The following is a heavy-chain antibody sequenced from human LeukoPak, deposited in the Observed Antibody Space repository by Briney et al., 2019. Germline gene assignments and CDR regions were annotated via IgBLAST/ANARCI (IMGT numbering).Heavy chain of an antibody. D-gene: IGHD4/OR15-4a*01. V-gene: IGHV3-66*01. CDR3: TRDSANYHFAY. Sequence: GGSLRLSCAASGFTVKDNFMSWVRQAPGKGLEWVSVLYSGGATYYADSVKGRFTISRDNSKNIVFLQMNDLRTEDTAFYYCTRDSANYHFAYWGQGALVTVSP. CDR1: GFTVKDNF. CDR2: LYSGGAT. J-gene: IGHJ4*02.